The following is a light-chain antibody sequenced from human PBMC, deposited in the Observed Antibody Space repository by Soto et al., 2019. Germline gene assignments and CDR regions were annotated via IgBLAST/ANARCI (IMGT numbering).Light chain of an antibody. CDR3: QQFNNWPPWT. CDR1: ESVSSN. V-gene: IGKV3-15*01. CDR2: GAS. Sequence: EIVMTQSPATLSVSPGERANLSCRASESVSSNLAWYQQKPGQAPMLLIYGASTRATGIPARFSGSGSGTEFTITISSLQSQDFAVYYCQQFNNWPPWTFGQGTKVDIK. J-gene: IGKJ1*01.